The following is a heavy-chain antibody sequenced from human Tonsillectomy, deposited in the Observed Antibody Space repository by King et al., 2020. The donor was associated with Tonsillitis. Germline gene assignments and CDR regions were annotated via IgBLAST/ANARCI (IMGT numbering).Heavy chain of an antibody. Sequence: QLVQSGGGSVQPGGSLRLSCAASGFTFSSYWMSWVRQAPGKGLEWVANIKQDGSEKYYVDSVKGRFTISRDKAKNSLYLQMNSLRAEDTAVYYCARDTAGYSSGWYVGGLDYWGQGTLVTVSS. D-gene: IGHD6-19*01. CDR2: IKQDGSEK. J-gene: IGHJ4*02. CDR3: ARDTAGYSSGWYVGGLDY. V-gene: IGHV3-7*01. CDR1: GFTFSSYW.